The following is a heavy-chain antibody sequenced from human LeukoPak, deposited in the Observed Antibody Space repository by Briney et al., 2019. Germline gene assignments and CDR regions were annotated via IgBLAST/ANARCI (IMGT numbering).Heavy chain of an antibody. V-gene: IGHV1-69*13. Sequence: SVKVSCKASGGTFSSYAISWVRQAPGQGLEWMGGIIPIFGTANYAQKFQGRVTITADESTSTAYMELSSLRSEGTAVYYCAREPPYYYDSSGSPMGYWGQGTLVTVSS. D-gene: IGHD3-22*01. CDR3: AREPPYYYDSSGSPMGY. CDR1: GGTFSSYA. CDR2: IIPIFGTA. J-gene: IGHJ4*02.